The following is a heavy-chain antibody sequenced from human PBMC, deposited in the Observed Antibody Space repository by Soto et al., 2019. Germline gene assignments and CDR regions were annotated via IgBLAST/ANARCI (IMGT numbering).Heavy chain of an antibody. D-gene: IGHD6-6*01. CDR1: GYTFTSYA. J-gene: IGHJ5*02. CDR3: ARDRPAGGFGIAARNWFDP. CDR2: INAGNGNT. Sequence: QVQLVQSGAEVKKPGASVKVSCKASGYTFTSYAMHWVRQAPGQRLEWMGWINAGNGNTKYSQKCQGRVTITRDTSASTAYMELSSLRSEDTAVYYWARDRPAGGFGIAARNWFDPWGQGTLVTVSS. V-gene: IGHV1-3*01.